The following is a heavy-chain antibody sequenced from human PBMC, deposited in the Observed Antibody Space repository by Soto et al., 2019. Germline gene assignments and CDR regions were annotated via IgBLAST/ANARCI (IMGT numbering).Heavy chain of an antibody. CDR3: ARVFYCSSTSCNDLDY. CDR1: GYTFTSYA. CDR2: INAGNGNT. J-gene: IGHJ4*02. V-gene: IGHV1-3*01. D-gene: IGHD2-2*01. Sequence: GASVKVSCKASGYTFTSYAMHWVRQAPGQRLEWMGWINAGNGNTKYSQKFQGRVTITRDTSASTAYMELSSLRSEDTAVYYCARVFYCSSTSCNDLDYWGQGTLVTVSS.